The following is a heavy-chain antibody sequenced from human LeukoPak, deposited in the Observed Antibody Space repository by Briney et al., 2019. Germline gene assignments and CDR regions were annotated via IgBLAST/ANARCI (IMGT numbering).Heavy chain of an antibody. CDR3: ARGLAAADGGVFDY. CDR2: IYYSGST. D-gene: IGHD6-13*01. Sequence: SETLSLTCTVSGGSISSSSYYWGWIRQPPGKGLKWIGSIYYSGSTYYNPSLKSRVTISVDTSKNQFSLKLSSLTAADMAVYYCARGLAAADGGVFDYWGQGTLVTVSS. J-gene: IGHJ4*02. V-gene: IGHV4-39*07. CDR1: GGSISSSSYY.